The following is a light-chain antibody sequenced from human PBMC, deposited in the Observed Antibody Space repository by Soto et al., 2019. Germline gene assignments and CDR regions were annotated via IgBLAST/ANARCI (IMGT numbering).Light chain of an antibody. Sequence: QSALTQPASVSGSPGQSITISCTGTSSDVGGYTYVSWYQQQPGKAPKLIISEVSNRPSGVSHRFSGSKSGNTASLTIAGLKAADEADYYCSSYTSRSTLVFGGGTKLTVL. CDR2: EVS. CDR1: SSDVGGYTY. V-gene: IGLV2-14*01. CDR3: SSYTSRSTLV. J-gene: IGLJ3*02.